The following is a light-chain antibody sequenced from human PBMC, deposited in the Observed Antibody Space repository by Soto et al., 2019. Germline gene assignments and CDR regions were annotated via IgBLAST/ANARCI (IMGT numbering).Light chain of an antibody. V-gene: IGKV3-20*01. Sequence: EIVLTPSPGTLSLSPGERATLSCRASQSVSSSYLAWYQQKPGQAPRLLIYGASSRATGIPDRFSGSGSGTDFTLTISRLEPDDFAVYYCHQYGSSPLTFCQGTKVDIK. CDR2: GAS. CDR1: QSVSSSY. J-gene: IGKJ1*01. CDR3: HQYGSSPLT.